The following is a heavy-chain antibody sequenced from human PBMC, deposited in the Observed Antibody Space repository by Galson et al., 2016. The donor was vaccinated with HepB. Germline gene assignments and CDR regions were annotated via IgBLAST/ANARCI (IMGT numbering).Heavy chain of an antibody. J-gene: IGHJ6*02. D-gene: IGHD3-16*01. CDR2: MWHDGSKT. CDR3: AKDRGGGHLWGLPGMDV. V-gene: IGHV3-33*06. Sequence: SLRLSCAASGLTISDYGMNWVRQAPGKGLEWVAFMWHDGSKTYYPDSLRGRFTISRDTSKNTLYLQIDSLRVEDTAVYYCAKDRGGGHLWGLPGMDVWGQGTTVIVSS. CDR1: GLTISDYG.